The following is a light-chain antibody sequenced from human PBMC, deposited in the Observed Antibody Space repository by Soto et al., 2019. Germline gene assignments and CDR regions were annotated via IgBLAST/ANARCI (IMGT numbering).Light chain of an antibody. J-gene: IGKJ4*01. CDR1: QGIGNW. V-gene: IGKV1-12*01. CDR2: AAS. Sequence: DIQMTQSPSSVSASVGARVTITCRASQGIGNWLAWYQQKPGEAPKLLIYAASSLQSGVPSRFSGSGYGTECTLTNSSLQAEDFADYYCQQYRNWPLTFGGGTKVEI. CDR3: QQYRNWPLT.